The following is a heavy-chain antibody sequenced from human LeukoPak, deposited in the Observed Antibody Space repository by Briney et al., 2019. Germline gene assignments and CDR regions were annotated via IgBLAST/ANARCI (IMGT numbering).Heavy chain of an antibody. CDR1: GGSISRSSYY. V-gene: IGHV4-39*01. D-gene: IGHD5-24*01. CDR3: ARGGHNYAAAY. CDR2: IYYSGST. J-gene: IGHJ4*02. Sequence: PSETLSLTCTVSGGSISRSSYYWGWIRQPPGKGLEWIGSIYYSGSTYYNPSLKSRVTISADTSKNQFSLKVTSMTAADTAVYFCARGGHNYAAAYWGQGTLVTVSS.